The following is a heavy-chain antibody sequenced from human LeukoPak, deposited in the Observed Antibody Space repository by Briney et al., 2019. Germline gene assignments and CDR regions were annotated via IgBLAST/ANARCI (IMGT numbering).Heavy chain of an antibody. D-gene: IGHD4-17*01. CDR3: ARDHPHDYGDYRSQYYFDY. CDR1: GDSVSSNSAA. J-gene: IGHJ4*02. CDR2: TYYRSKWYN. V-gene: IGHV6-1*01. Sequence: SQTLSLTCAISGDSVSSNSAAWNWIRQSPSRGLEWLGRTYYRSKWYNDYAVSVKSRITINPDTSKNQFSLQLNSVTPEDTAVYYCARDHPHDYGDYRSQYYFDYWGQGTLVTVSS.